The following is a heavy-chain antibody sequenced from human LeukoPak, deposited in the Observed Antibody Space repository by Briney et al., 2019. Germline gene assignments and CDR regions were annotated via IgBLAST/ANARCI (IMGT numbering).Heavy chain of an antibody. V-gene: IGHV1-69*05. Sequence: SVKVSCKASGGTFSSYAISWVRQAPGQGLEWMGGIIPIFGTANYAQKFQGRVTITTDESTSTAYMELSSLRSEDTAVYYCARVGLDTAMVTGYWFDPWGQRTLVTVSS. CDR1: GGTFSSYA. CDR2: IIPIFGTA. D-gene: IGHD5-18*01. CDR3: ARVGLDTAMVTGYWFDP. J-gene: IGHJ5*02.